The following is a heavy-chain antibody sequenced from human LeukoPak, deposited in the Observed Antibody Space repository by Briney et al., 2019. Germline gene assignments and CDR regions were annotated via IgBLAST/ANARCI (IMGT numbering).Heavy chain of an antibody. CDR2: ISTDGTP. V-gene: IGHV3-23*01. CDR1: GFTFGNYA. J-gene: IGHJ6*03. CDR3: AKLGAGGYYSYTGV. Sequence: GGSLRLSCAVSGFTFGNYAMTWVRQAPGKGLESVSSISTDGTPYYADSVKGRFTISRDNSKNTLYLQMNSLRAEDTAVYYCAKLGAGGYYSYTGVWGKGTTVTVSS. D-gene: IGHD3-16*01.